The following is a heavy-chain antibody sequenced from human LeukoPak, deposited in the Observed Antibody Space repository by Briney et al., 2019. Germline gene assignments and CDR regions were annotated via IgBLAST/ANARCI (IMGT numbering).Heavy chain of an antibody. CDR3: ARIRKEYCTSTSCHYYYYMDV. D-gene: IGHD2-2*01. Sequence: ASVKVSCKASGYTFTSYGISWVRQAPGQGLEWMGWIIPIFGTANYAQKFQGRVTITADESTSTAYMELSSLRSEDTAVYYCARIRKEYCTSTSCHYYYYMDVWGKGTTVTVSS. CDR2: IIPIFGTA. CDR1: GYTFTSYG. J-gene: IGHJ6*03. V-gene: IGHV1-69*13.